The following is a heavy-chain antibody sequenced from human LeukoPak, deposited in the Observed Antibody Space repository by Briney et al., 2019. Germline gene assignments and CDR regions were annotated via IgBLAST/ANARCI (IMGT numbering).Heavy chain of an antibody. CDR3: TTDLPRSTSCSHDY. V-gene: IGHV3-15*01. D-gene: IGHD2/OR15-2a*01. CDR2: IKRDTDGGTT. Sequence: PGGSLRLSCGASGFTFSNSWMLWVRQAPGRGLEWVGRIKRDTDGGTTDYAAPVKGRFTITRDDSENTLYLQMNSLKTEDTAVYYCTTDLPRSTSCSHDYWGQGTQVTVSS. J-gene: IGHJ4*02. CDR1: GFTFSNSW.